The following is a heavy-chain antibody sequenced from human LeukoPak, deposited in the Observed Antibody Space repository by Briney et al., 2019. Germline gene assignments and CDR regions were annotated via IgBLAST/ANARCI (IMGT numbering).Heavy chain of an antibody. J-gene: IGHJ4*02. Sequence: SETLSLICTVSGGSIVSHYWNWIRQPAGRGLEWIGRFYASGTTNTSPSLKSRVTMSVDTSKNQFSLKLSSVTAADTAVYYCARDFEASNDYFDYWGQGTLVTVSS. V-gene: IGHV4-4*07. CDR2: FYASGTT. D-gene: IGHD6-6*01. CDR1: GGSIVSHY. CDR3: ARDFEASNDYFDY.